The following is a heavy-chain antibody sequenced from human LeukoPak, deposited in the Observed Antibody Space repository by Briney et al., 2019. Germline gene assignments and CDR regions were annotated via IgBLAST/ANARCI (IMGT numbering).Heavy chain of an antibody. CDR2: INPSGGTT. D-gene: IGHD6-13*01. Sequence: ASVKVSCKASGYTXTSYYIHWVRQAPGQGLEWMGVINPSGGTTSYSQKFQGSVTMTRDTSTSTVYMELSSLRSEDTAVYYCARGTGIAAAVTSLFQYWGQGTLVTVSS. V-gene: IGHV1-46*01. CDR3: ARGTGIAAAVTSLFQY. J-gene: IGHJ1*01. CDR1: GYTXTSYY.